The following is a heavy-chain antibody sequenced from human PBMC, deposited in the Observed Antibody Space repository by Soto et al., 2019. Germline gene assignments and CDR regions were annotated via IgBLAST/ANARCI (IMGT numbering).Heavy chain of an antibody. V-gene: IGHV3-53*02. D-gene: IGHD3-16*01. J-gene: IGHJ6*02. Sequence: EVQMVETGGGLSQPGGSLRLSCAVSGFIVSSKYMTWVRQAPGKGLEWVSVIYTGGSTHYAGSARGRFTISTDSSKNTLYLQMNSLRAEDAAVYYCTTYTGYGMDVWGQGTTVTVSS. CDR2: IYTGGST. CDR1: GFIVSSKY. CDR3: TTYTGYGMDV.